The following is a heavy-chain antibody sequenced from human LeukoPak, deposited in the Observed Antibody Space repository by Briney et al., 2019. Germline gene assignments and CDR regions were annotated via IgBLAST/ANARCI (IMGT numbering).Heavy chain of an antibody. CDR2: ISYDGSSK. CDR3: ARGWGTTYDY. V-gene: IGHV3-30*03. CDR1: GFTFNNYL. J-gene: IGHJ4*02. D-gene: IGHD1-14*01. Sequence: GGSLRLSCAASGFTFNNYLMHWVRQAPGKGLEWVAVISYDGSSKYYVDSVKGRFTISRDTSKNTLYLQMNSLRGEDTAVYYCARGWGTTYDYWGQGTLVTVSS.